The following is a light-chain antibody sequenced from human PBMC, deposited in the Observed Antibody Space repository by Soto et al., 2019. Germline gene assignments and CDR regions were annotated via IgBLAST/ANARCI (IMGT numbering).Light chain of an antibody. CDR3: QAWDSSYVV. Sequence: SYELTQPPSVSVSPGQTASITCSGEKLGDKYASWYQQKPGQSPVLVIYQDTKRPSGIPERFSGSNSGNTATLTISGTQAMDEADYYCQAWDSSYVVFGGGTKLTVL. CDR1: KLGDKY. CDR2: QDT. J-gene: IGLJ2*01. V-gene: IGLV3-1*01.